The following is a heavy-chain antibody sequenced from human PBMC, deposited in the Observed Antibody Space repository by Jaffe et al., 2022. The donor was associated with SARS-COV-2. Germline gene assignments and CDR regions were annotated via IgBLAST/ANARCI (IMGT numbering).Heavy chain of an antibody. V-gene: IGHV4-61*02. Sequence: QVQLQESGPGLVKPSQTLSLTCTVSGGSISSGSYYWSWIRQPAGKGLEWIGRIYTSGSTNYNPSLKSRVTISVDTSKNQFSLKLSSVTAADTAVYYCARTTVTRTGGLNWFDPWGQGTLVTVSS. CDR2: IYTSGST. D-gene: IGHD4-17*01. CDR3: ARTTVTRTGGLNWFDP. CDR1: GGSISSGSYY. J-gene: IGHJ5*02.